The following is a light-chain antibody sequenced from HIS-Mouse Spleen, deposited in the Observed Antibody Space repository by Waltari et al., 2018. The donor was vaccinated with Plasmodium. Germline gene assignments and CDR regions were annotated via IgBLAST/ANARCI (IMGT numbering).Light chain of an antibody. CDR3: NSRDSSGNHQV. J-gene: IGLJ3*02. CDR1: SLRSYY. V-gene: IGLV3-19*01. CDR2: GKN. Sequence: SSELTQDPAVSVALGQTVRITCQGDSLRSYYESWYQQKPRQSPVLVIYGKNKRPSGLPERVSGSISGNTAYLTITGAQAEDEADYYCNSRDSSGNHQVFGGGTKLTVL.